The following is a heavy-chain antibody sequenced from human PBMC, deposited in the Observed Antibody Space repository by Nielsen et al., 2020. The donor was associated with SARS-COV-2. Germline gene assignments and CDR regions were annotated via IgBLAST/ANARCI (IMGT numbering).Heavy chain of an antibody. CDR1: GFIFSPYW. D-gene: IGHD6-13*01. CDR2: IYSGGST. J-gene: IGHJ4*02. CDR3: ARGLAAAVDY. Sequence: GGSLRFSCAVSGFIFSPYWMTWVRQAPGKGLECVSVIYSGGSTYYADSVKGRFTISRDNSKNTLYLQMNSLRADDTAVYYCARGLAAAVDYWGQGTLVTVSS. V-gene: IGHV3-53*01.